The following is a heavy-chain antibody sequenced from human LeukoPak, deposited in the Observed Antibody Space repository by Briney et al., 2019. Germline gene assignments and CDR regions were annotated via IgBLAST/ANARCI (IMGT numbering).Heavy chain of an antibody. CDR2: IIPILGIA. J-gene: IGHJ6*02. CDR1: GGTFSSYA. V-gene: IGHV1-69*04. Sequence: ASVKVSCKASGGTFSSYAISWVPQAPGQGLEWMGRIIPILGIANYAQKFQGRVTITADKSTSTAYMELSSLRSEDTAVYYCARDRGYGDYEWSYYYGMDVWGQGTTVTVSS. CDR3: ARDRGYGDYEWSYYYGMDV. D-gene: IGHD4-17*01.